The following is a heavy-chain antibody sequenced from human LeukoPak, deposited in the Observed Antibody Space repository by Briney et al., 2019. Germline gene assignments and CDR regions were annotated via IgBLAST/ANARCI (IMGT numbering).Heavy chain of an antibody. CDR3: ARGRGTSVYFDF. Sequence: GGSLRLSCAASGFTFSSYSMNWVRQSPGKGLEWIPYISSSSSALYYGDSVKGRFTISRDSATNSVSLQMDSLRPEDTAVYYCARGRGTSVYFDFWGQGTLVTVSS. D-gene: IGHD3-16*01. J-gene: IGHJ4*02. CDR2: ISSSSSAL. CDR1: GFTFSSYS. V-gene: IGHV3-48*01.